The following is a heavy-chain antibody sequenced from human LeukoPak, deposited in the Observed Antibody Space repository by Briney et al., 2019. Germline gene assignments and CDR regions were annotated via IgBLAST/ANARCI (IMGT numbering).Heavy chain of an antibody. V-gene: IGHV3-23*01. CDR3: ARNQQLGGHSYYYYGMDV. CDR1: GFTSIAYA. CDR2: ISGGGVTT. D-gene: IGHD3-16*01. J-gene: IGHJ6*02. Sequence: GGSLRLSCVGSGFTSIAYALTWARQAPGKGLEWVSGISGGGVTTYYADPVKGRFTISRDNSKNTLYLQMNSLRADDTAIYYCARNQQLGGHSYYYYGMDVWGQGTTVTVSS.